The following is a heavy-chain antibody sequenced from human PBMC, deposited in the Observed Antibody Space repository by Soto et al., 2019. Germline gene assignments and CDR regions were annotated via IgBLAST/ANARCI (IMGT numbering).Heavy chain of an antibody. V-gene: IGHV3-23*01. CDR1: GFTFSSYA. CDR3: AEAVGRTGFWSGYPSSTGDY. D-gene: IGHD3-3*01. CDR2: ISGSGGST. J-gene: IGHJ4*02. Sequence: EVQLLESGGGLVQPGGSLRLSCAASGFTFSSYAMSGVRQAPGKGLEWVSAISGSGGSTYYADSVKGRFTISRDHSKNTLYLQMNSLRDEDTAVYYCAEAVGRTGFWSGYPSSTGDYWGQGALVAVSS.